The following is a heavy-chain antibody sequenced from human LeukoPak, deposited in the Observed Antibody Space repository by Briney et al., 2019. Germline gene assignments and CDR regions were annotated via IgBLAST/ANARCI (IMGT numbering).Heavy chain of an antibody. J-gene: IGHJ4*02. V-gene: IGHV4-61*02. D-gene: IGHD6-13*01. Sequence: SQTLSLTCTVSGGSISSGSYYWSWIRQPAGKGLEWIGRIYTSGSTNYNPSLKSRVTISVDTPKNQFSLKLSSVTAADTAVYYCARHLRIAAVDYWGQGTLVTVSS. CDR2: IYTSGST. CDR1: GGSISSGSYY. CDR3: ARHLRIAAVDY.